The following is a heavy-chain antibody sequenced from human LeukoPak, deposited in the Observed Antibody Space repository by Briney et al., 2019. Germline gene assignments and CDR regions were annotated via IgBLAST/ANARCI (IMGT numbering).Heavy chain of an antibody. Sequence: GGSLRLSCAASGFTFSSYAMSWVRQAPGKGLEWVSAISGSGGSTYYADSVKGRFTISRDNSKNTLYLQMNSLRAEDTAVYYCARGTLKQPERVDWFDPWGQGTLVTVSS. J-gene: IGHJ5*02. V-gene: IGHV3-23*01. CDR2: ISGSGGST. CDR1: GFTFSSYA. D-gene: IGHD6-13*01. CDR3: ARGTLKQPERVDWFDP.